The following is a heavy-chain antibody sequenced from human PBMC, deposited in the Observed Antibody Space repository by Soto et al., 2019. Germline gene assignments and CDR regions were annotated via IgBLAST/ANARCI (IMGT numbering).Heavy chain of an antibody. D-gene: IGHD3-10*01. V-gene: IGHV3-23*01. CDR1: GFTFNNYA. Sequence: EVQLLESGGGLVQPGGSLRLSCAASGFTFNNYAMTWVRQAPGKGLEWVSAISGGGDTTSYAASVKGRFTVSRAGSKNTLYLQMSSLRAEDTALYYCAKGRGGSGSLTPRVDFWGQGTLVTVSS. CDR2: ISGGGDTT. CDR3: AKGRGGSGSLTPRVDF. J-gene: IGHJ4*02.